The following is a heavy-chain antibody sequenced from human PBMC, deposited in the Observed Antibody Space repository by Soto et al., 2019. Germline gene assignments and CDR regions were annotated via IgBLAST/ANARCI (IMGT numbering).Heavy chain of an antibody. CDR3: AKEHSSGNWYLDL. CDR1: ELTFSSYA. CDR2: VSRSGDDT. J-gene: IGHJ2*01. V-gene: IGHV3-23*01. Sequence: VQLLESGGGLVQPGGSLRLSCAASELTFSSYAMSWVRQAPGKGLEWVSTVSRSGDDTFYAGSVKGRFTISRDNPRDTMYRQMNSLRADDTAVYYCAKEHSSGNWYLDLWGRGTLVIVSS. D-gene: IGHD1-26*01.